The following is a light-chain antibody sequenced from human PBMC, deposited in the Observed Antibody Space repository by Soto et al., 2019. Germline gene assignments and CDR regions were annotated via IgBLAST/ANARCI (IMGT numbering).Light chain of an antibody. CDR1: SSDVGGYNY. CDR3: SSYTSSSSEV. V-gene: IGLV2-14*01. Sequence: QSVLTQPASVSGSPGQSITISCPGTSSDVGGYNYVSWYQQHPGKAPKLMIYEVSSRPSGVSNRFSGSKSGNTASLTISGLQAEDEADYYCSSYTSSSSEVFGGGTKLTVL. J-gene: IGLJ2*01. CDR2: EVS.